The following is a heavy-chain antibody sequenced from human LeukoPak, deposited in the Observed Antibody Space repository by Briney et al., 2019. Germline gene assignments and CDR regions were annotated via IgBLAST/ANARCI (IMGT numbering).Heavy chain of an antibody. CDR1: EFTVSSNY. CDR2: IYSGGST. J-gene: IGHJ4*02. V-gene: IGHV3-66*01. D-gene: IGHD2-15*01. Sequence: GGSLRLSCAASEFTVSSNYMSWIRQAPGKGLEWVSVIYSGGSTYYADSVKGRFTISRDKSKNTLYLQMNSLRAEDTAVYYCASTQRGDYFDYWGQGTLVTVSS. CDR3: ASTQRGDYFDY.